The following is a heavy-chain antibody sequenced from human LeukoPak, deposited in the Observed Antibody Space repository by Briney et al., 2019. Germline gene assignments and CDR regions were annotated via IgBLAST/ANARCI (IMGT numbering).Heavy chain of an antibody. CDR3: ARARITMIVVASLMGFDI. J-gene: IGHJ3*02. V-gene: IGHV3-30*03. CDR2: ISHEGIEK. CDR1: GFTFSSSG. D-gene: IGHD3-22*01. Sequence: QPGGSLRLSCAASGFTFSSSGMHWVRQAPGTGLEWVAFISHEGIEKYYADSVKGRFTISRDNSKNTLYLQMNSLRAEDTAVYYCARARITMIVVASLMGFDIWGQGTMVTVSS.